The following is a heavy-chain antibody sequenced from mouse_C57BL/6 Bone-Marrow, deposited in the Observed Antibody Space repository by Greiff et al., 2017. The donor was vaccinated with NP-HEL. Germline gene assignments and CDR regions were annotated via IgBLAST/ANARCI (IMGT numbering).Heavy chain of an antibody. Sequence: DVQLQESGPGLVKPSQSLSLTCSVTGYSITSGYYWNWIRQFPGNKLEWMGYISYDGSNNYNPSLKNRISITRDTSKNQFFLKLNSVTTEDTATYYCARVPNYDYAFDYWGQGTTLTVSS. V-gene: IGHV3-6*01. CDR2: ISYDGSN. J-gene: IGHJ2*01. CDR3: ARVPNYDYAFDY. D-gene: IGHD2-4*01. CDR1: GYSITSGYY.